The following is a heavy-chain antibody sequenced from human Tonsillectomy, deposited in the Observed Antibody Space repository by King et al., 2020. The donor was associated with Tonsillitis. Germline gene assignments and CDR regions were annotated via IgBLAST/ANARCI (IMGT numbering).Heavy chain of an antibody. CDR1: GGSISSGGYW. Sequence: VQLQESGPGLVKPSQTLSLTCTVSGGSISSGGYWWSWIRQHPGKGLEWIGYIYNSGSTYYNPSLKSRVTISIDTSKNQFSLKLSSVAAADTAVYYCAREVGGVLGWFDPWGHGTLVTVSS. CDR2: IYNSGST. V-gene: IGHV4-31*03. D-gene: IGHD1-26*01. CDR3: AREVGGVLGWFDP. J-gene: IGHJ5*02.